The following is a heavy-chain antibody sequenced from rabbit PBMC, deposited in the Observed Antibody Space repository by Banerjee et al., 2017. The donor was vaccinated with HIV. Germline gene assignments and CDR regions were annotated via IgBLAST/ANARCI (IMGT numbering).Heavy chain of an antibody. J-gene: IGHJ4*01. V-gene: IGHV1S40*01. D-gene: IGHD2-1*01. CDR3: ARDPPSYDDYGDSFNL. CDR1: EFDLNYYYY. CDR2: FYAGSSGNT. Sequence: QSLEESGGGLVKPGASLTLTCKASEFDLNYYYYMCWVRQAPGKGLEWIACFYAGSSGNTYYASWAKGRFTISKTSSTTVTLQMTSLTAADTATYFCARDPPSYDDYGDSFNLWGQGTLVTVS.